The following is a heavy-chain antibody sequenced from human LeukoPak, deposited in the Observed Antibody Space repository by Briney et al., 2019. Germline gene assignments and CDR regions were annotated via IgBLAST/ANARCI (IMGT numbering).Heavy chain of an antibody. J-gene: IGHJ6*04. Sequence: GGSLRLSWAASGLTLSSHWMSLVRQAAGEGLEWVANIKQEGSEKYYVDSVKGRFTISRDNAKNSLYLQMNSLRAEDTAVYYCARDGGFDTTYYYYYYGMDVWGKGTTVTVSS. D-gene: IGHD3-16*01. CDR2: IKQEGSEK. CDR3: ARDGGFDTTYYYYYYGMDV. CDR1: GLTLSSHW. V-gene: IGHV3-7*03.